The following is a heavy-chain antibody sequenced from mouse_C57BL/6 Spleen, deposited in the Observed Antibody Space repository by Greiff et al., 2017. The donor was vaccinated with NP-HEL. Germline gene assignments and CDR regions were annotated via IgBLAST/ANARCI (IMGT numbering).Heavy chain of an antibody. CDR1: GFNIKDDY. Sequence: VQLQQSGAELVRPGASVKLSCTASGFNIKDDYMHWVKQRPEQGLEWIGWIDPENGDTEYASKFQGKATITADPSSNTAYLQLSSLTSEDTAVYYCTTEDYYGSRGAYWGQGTLVTVSA. CDR3: TTEDYYGSRGAY. CDR2: IDPENGDT. J-gene: IGHJ3*01. V-gene: IGHV14-4*01. D-gene: IGHD1-1*01.